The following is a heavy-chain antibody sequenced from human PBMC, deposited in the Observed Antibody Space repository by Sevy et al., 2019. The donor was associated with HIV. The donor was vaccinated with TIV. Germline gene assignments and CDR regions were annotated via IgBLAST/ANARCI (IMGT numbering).Heavy chain of an antibody. V-gene: IGHV1-3*04. CDR2: INTGNGDT. J-gene: IGHJ2*01. CDR3: AAGLRIWYFDL. D-gene: IGHD5-12*01. Sequence: ASVKVSCKASGYTFTRYGIHWVRQAPGQRLEWMGWINTGNGDTEYSQNFQGRVTLTSDISASTAYMDLSSLGSEDTAVYYGAAGLRIWYFDLWGRGTLVTVSS. CDR1: GYTFTRYG.